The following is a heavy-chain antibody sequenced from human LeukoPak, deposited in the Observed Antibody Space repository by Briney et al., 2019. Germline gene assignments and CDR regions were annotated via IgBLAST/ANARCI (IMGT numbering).Heavy chain of an antibody. Sequence: QPGGSLRLSCAASGFTFSSFWMHWVRQAPGQGLVWVSRINPDGSYTDYADSVEGRFTISRDNTKNTLYLQMNSLRADDTSLYFCAKDVRGARDYWGQGTLVTVSS. CDR1: GFTFSSFW. V-gene: IGHV3-74*01. CDR2: INPDGSYT. CDR3: AKDVRGARDY. J-gene: IGHJ4*02. D-gene: IGHD1-26*01.